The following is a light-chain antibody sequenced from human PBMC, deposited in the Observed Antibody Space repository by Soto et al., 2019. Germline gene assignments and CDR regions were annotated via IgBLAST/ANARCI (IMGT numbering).Light chain of an antibody. CDR3: SSYAGSNNVV. J-gene: IGLJ2*01. Sequence: QSALTQPPSASGSPGQSVTISCTGTSSDVGGYNYVSWYQQHPGKAPKLMIYEVSKRPSGVPDRFSGSKSGNTASLTVSGLQAEDEGDYYCSSYAGSNNVVFGGGTKVTGL. CDR1: SSDVGGYNY. V-gene: IGLV2-8*01. CDR2: EVS.